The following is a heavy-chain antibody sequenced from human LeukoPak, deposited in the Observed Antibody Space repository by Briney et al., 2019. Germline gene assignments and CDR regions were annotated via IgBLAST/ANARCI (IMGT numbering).Heavy chain of an antibody. Sequence: GESLKISCKVSGYSFTSYCIGWVRQMPGKGLEWMGIIYPGDSGPTYSPSFQGQVTISVDKSINTAYLQWSSLQASDTAMYYCGMSGDRVPLQDDVYDVWGQGTMVTVST. J-gene: IGHJ3*01. CDR3: GMSGDRVPLQDDVYDV. V-gene: IGHV5-51*01. CDR2: IYPGDSGP. CDR1: GYSFTSYC. D-gene: IGHD1-26*01.